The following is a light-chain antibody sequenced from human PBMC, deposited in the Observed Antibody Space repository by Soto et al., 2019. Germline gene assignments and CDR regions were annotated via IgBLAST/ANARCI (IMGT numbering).Light chain of an antibody. CDR3: QQSYSTPFT. CDR2: AAS. J-gene: IGKJ3*01. CDR1: QSISSS. V-gene: IGKV1-39*01. Sequence: DIQMTQSPSSLSASVGDRVTITCRASQSISSSLNWYQQKPGKAPKLLIYAASSLQSGVPSRFSGSGSGTDFTLTISSLQPDDFATYYCQQSYSTPFTFGPGTKVDIK.